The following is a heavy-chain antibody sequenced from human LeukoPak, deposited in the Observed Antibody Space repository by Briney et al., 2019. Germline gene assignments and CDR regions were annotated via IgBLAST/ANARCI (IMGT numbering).Heavy chain of an antibody. Sequence: ASVKVSCKASGYTFTGYYMHWVRQAPGQGLEWMGWINPNSGGTNYAQKFQGRVTVTRDTSISTAYMELSRLRSDDTAVYYCARGTQLLWFGELSDYYFDYWGQGTLVTVSS. V-gene: IGHV1-2*02. CDR3: ARGTQLLWFGELSDYYFDY. CDR2: INPNSGGT. J-gene: IGHJ4*02. D-gene: IGHD3-10*01. CDR1: GYTFTGYY.